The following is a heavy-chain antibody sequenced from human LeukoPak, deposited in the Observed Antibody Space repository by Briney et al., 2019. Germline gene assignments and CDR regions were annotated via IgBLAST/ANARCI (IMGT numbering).Heavy chain of an antibody. D-gene: IGHD1-26*01. Sequence: PSETLSLTCTVSGGXISSGDYYWSWFRQPPGKSLEWIGYIYYSGSTYYNPSLKSRVTISVDTSKNQFSLKLSSVTAADTAVYYCAREEARGGSPRFDYWGQGTLVTVSS. CDR3: AREEARGGSPRFDY. CDR2: IYYSGST. J-gene: IGHJ4*02. CDR1: GGXISSGDYY. V-gene: IGHV4-30-4*01.